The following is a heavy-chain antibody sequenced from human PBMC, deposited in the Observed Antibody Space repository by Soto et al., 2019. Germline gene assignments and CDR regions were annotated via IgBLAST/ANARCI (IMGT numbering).Heavy chain of an antibody. CDR2: IYYSGST. J-gene: IGHJ3*02. Sequence: QLQLQESGPGLVKPSETLSLTCTVSGGSISSSSYYWGWIRQPPGKGLEWIGSIYYSGSTYYNPSLKSRVTISVDTSKNQFSLKLSSVTAADTAVYYCARTRGGSGYYGDAFDIWGQGTMVTVSS. CDR3: ARTRGGSGYYGDAFDI. D-gene: IGHD3-22*01. CDR1: GGSISSSSYY. V-gene: IGHV4-39*01.